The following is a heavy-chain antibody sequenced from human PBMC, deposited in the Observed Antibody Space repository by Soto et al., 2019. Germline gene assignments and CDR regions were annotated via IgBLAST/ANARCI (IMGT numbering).Heavy chain of an antibody. CDR1: GGTFSSYA. D-gene: IGHD3-9*01. CDR2: IIPIFGTA. J-gene: IGHJ6*02. Sequence: SVKVSCKASGGTFSSYAISWVRQAPGQGLEWMGGIIPIFGTANYAQKFQGRVTITADESTSTAYMELSSLRSEDTAVYYCARRRYYDILTGQRGYYYGMDVWGQGTTVTVSS. V-gene: IGHV1-69*13. CDR3: ARRRYYDILTGQRGYYYGMDV.